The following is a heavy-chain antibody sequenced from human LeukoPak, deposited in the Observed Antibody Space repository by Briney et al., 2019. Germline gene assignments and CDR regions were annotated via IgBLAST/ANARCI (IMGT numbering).Heavy chain of an antibody. Sequence: SETLSLTFAVYGGSFSGYYWSWIRQPPGKGLEWIGEINHSGSTNYNPSLKSRVTISVDTSKNQFSLKLSSVTAADTAVYYCAREAGYSSSWYEGNWFDPWGQGTLVTVSS. J-gene: IGHJ5*02. CDR2: INHSGST. D-gene: IGHD6-13*01. V-gene: IGHV4-34*01. CDR1: GGSFSGYY. CDR3: AREAGYSSSWYEGNWFDP.